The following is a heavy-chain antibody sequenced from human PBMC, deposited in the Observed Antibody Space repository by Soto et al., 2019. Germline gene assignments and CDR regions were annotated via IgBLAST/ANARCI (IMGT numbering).Heavy chain of an antibody. CDR2: ISSSSSTI. J-gene: IGHJ6*02. V-gene: IGHV3-48*02. Sequence: GGSLRLSCAASGFTFSSYSMNWVRQAPGKGLEWVSYISSSSSTIYYADSVKGRFTISRDNAKNSLYLQMNSLRDEDTAVYYCASAPLVRGVKSYGMDVWGQGTTVTVSS. CDR3: ASAPLVRGVKSYGMDV. D-gene: IGHD3-10*01. CDR1: GFTFSSYS.